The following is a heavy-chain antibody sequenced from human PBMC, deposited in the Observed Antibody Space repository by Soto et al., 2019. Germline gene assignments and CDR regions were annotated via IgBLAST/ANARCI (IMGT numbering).Heavy chain of an antibody. V-gene: IGHV2-5*02. D-gene: IGHD2-15*01. CDR3: AHRRSYSSGGNYYSVDFDY. Sequence: SGPTLVNPTQTLTLACTFSGFSLSTSGLGVGWIRQPPGKALEWLALIYCDHDKRYSPSLKSRLTITKDTSKNQVVLTMTNMDPVDTATYYCAHRRSYSSGGNYYSVDFDYWGLGTLVTVSS. J-gene: IGHJ4*02. CDR2: IYCDHDK. CDR1: GFSLSTSGLG.